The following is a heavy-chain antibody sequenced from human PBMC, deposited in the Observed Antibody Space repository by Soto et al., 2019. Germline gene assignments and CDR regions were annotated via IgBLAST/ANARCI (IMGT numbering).Heavy chain of an antibody. V-gene: IGHV1-18*04. J-gene: IGHJ3*02. CDR3: ARDCDYGDNDEVFDI. D-gene: IGHD4-17*01. CDR2: VSGHDGET. CDR1: SYTFTRYG. Sequence: QVQLVQSGTEVKKPGASVKVSCKASSYTFTRYGISWVRQAPGQGLEWMGWVSGHDGETNYARNLRGRVTMTTDTSTSTAYMELRNLRSDDTALYYCARDCDYGDNDEVFDIWGQGKMVIVTS.